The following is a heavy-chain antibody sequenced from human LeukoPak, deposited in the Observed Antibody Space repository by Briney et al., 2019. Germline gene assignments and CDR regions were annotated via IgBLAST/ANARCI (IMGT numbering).Heavy chain of an antibody. CDR1: GFTFSSYS. CDR2: IRSSSSYI. J-gene: IGHJ4*02. CDR3: ARGERGDY. Sequence: PGGSLRLSCAASGFTFSSYSMNWVRQAPGKGLEWVSSIRSSSSYIYYADSVKGRFTISRDNAKNSLYLQMNSLRAEDTAVYYCARGERGDYWGQGTLVTVSS. V-gene: IGHV3-21*06. D-gene: IGHD1-26*01.